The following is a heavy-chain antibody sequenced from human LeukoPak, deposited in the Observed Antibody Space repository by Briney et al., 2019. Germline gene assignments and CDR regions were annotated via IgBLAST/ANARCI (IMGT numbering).Heavy chain of an antibody. J-gene: IGHJ4*02. Sequence: SSVKVSCKASGGTFSSYAISWVRQAPGQGLEWMGGIIPIFGTANYAQKFQGRVTITTDESTSTAYMELSSLRSEDTAVYYCAREGGSSSISAPLDDGGQGTLVTVSA. CDR1: GGTFSSYA. CDR2: IIPIFGTA. CDR3: AREGGSSSISAPLDD. V-gene: IGHV1-69*05. D-gene: IGHD6-6*01.